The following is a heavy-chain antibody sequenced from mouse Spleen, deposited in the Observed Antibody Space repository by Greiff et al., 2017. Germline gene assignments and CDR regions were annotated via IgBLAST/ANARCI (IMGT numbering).Heavy chain of an antibody. D-gene: IGHD1-1*01. CDR1: GYAFSSSW. CDR3: ARDIRLYAMDY. V-gene: IGHV1-82*01. J-gene: IGHJ4*01. CDR2: IYPGDGDT. Sequence: VQLQQSGPELVKPGASVKISCKASGYAFSSSWMNWVKQRPGKGLEWIGRIYPGDGDTNYNGKFKGKATLTADKSSSTAYMQLSSLTSEDSAVYFCARDIRLYAMDYWGQGTSVTVSS.